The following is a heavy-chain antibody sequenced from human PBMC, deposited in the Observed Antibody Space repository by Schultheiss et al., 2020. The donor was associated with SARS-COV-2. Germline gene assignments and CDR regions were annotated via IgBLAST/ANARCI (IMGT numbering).Heavy chain of an antibody. V-gene: IGHV3-21*04. CDR1: GFTVSSNY. CDR3: AKRGKARITMIVIVQSYFDY. CDR2: ISSSSSYI. J-gene: IGHJ4*02. D-gene: IGHD3-22*01. Sequence: GGSLRLSCAASGFTVSSNYMSWVRQAPGKGLEWVSSISSSSSYIYYADSVKGRFTISRDNAKNSLYLQMNSLRAEDTAVYYCAKRGKARITMIVIVQSYFDYWGQGTLVTVSS.